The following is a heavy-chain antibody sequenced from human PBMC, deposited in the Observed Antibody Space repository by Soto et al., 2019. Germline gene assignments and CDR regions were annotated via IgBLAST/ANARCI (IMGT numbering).Heavy chain of an antibody. D-gene: IGHD1-7*01. CDR2: SSATGAGT. V-gene: IGHV3-23*01. CDR1: GFTFSSYG. Sequence: PGGSLRLSCAASGFTFSSYGMTWVRQAPGKGLEWVSFSSATGAGTYYADSVQGRFTISRDNSKNMLYLQMTSLRADDTAVYYCAKDRRAGGNYGFYSDFWGQGALVTVSS. J-gene: IGHJ4*02. CDR3: AKDRRAGGNYGFYSDF.